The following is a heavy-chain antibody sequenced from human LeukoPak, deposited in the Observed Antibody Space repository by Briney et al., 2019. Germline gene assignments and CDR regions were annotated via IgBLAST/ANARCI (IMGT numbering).Heavy chain of an antibody. CDR1: GFTFSSYG. Sequence: PGRSLRLPCAASGFTFSSYGMHWVRQAPGKGLEWVAVIWYDGSNKYYADSVKGRFTISRDNSKNTLYLQMNSLRAEDTAVYYCARLYGTYPGWFDPWGQGTLVTVSS. CDR2: IWYDGSNK. J-gene: IGHJ5*02. CDR3: ARLYGTYPGWFDP. V-gene: IGHV3-33*01. D-gene: IGHD4-17*01.